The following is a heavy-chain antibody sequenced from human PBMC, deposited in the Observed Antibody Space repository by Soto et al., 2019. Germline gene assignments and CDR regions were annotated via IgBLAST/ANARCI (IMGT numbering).Heavy chain of an antibody. Sequence: PSETLSLTCAVSGGSISSGGYSWSWIRQPPGKGLEWIAYIYHSGSTYYNPSLKSRVTISVDRSKNQFSLKLSSVTAADTAVYYCARGGGWSSSTSSPFDYWGQGTLVTVSS. V-gene: IGHV4-30-2*01. CDR2: IYHSGST. D-gene: IGHD2-2*01. J-gene: IGHJ4*02. CDR1: GGSISSGGYS. CDR3: ARGGGWSSSTSSPFDY.